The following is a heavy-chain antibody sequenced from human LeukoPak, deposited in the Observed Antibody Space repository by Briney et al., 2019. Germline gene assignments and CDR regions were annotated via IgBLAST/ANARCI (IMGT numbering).Heavy chain of an antibody. D-gene: IGHD3-16*01. CDR1: GGSFSGYY. V-gene: IGHV4-34*01. CDR2: INHSGST. CDR3: ARGGSDYDYVWGSLIPFDY. J-gene: IGHJ4*02. Sequence: PSETLSLTCAVYGGSFSGYYWSWIRQPPGNGLEWIGEINHSGSTNYNPSLKSRVTISVDTSKNQFSLKLSSVTAADTAVYYCARGGSDYDYVWGSLIPFDYWGQGTLVTVSS.